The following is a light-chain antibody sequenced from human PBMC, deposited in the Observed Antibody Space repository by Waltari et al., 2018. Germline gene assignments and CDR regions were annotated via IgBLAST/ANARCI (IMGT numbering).Light chain of an antibody. V-gene: IGKV3-20*01. Sequence: EIVLTQSPGPLSLSPGERATLSCRASQSVSRALARYQQNPGQAPRLLIYGASNRATGIPDRFSGSGSGTDFSLIISRLEPEDFAVYYCQHYVSLPVTFGQGTKVEIK. CDR2: GAS. J-gene: IGKJ1*01. CDR1: QSVSRA. CDR3: QHYVSLPVT.